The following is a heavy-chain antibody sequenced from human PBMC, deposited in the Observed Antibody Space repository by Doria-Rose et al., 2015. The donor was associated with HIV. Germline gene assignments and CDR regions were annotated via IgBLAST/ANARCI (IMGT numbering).Heavy chain of an antibody. D-gene: IGHD3-10*01. CDR3: ATGVTLDY. Sequence: VQLQESGGGLVRPGGSPRLSCATSGFTFSSHRINLVRQAPVKGLEWVSSISSTSAYINYADSVRGRFTISRDNARNSLYLQMDSLRAEDTAIYYCATGVTLDYWGQGTLVTVSS. J-gene: IGHJ4*02. CDR2: ISSTSAYI. V-gene: IGHV3-21*01. CDR1: GFTFSSHR.